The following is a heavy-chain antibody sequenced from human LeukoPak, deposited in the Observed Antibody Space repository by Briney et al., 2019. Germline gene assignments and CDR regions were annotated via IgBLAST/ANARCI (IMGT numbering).Heavy chain of an antibody. CDR3: ARGFSMVRGVIVGY. CDR1: GYTFTSYD. CDR2: MNPNSGNT. Sequence: ASVKVSCKASGYTFTSYDINRVRQATGQGLEWMGWMNPNSGNTGYAQKFQGRVTMTRNTSISTAYMELSSLRSEDTAVYYCARGFSMVRGVIVGYWGQGTLVTVSS. J-gene: IGHJ4*02. V-gene: IGHV1-8*01. D-gene: IGHD3-10*01.